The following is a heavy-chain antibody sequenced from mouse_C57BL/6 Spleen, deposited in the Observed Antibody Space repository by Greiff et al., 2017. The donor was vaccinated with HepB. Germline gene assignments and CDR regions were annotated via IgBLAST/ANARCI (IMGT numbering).Heavy chain of an antibody. Sequence: EVQGVESGAELVRPGASVKLSCTASGFNIKDDYMHWVKQRPEQGLEWIGWIDPENGDTEYASKFQGKATITADTSSNTAYLQLSSLTSEDTAVYYCTTDYGSSYRFAYWGQGTLVTVSA. CDR1: GFNIKDDY. CDR3: TTDYGSSYRFAY. CDR2: IDPENGDT. J-gene: IGHJ3*01. D-gene: IGHD1-1*01. V-gene: IGHV14-4*01.